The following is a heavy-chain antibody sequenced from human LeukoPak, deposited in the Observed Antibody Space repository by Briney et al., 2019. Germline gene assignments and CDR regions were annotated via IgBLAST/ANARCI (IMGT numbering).Heavy chain of an antibody. J-gene: IGHJ4*02. CDR3: AKGYSGSPRDY. D-gene: IGHD1-26*01. CDR1: EFTFSDYG. V-gene: IGHV3-30*18. CDR2: ISYDGTNK. Sequence: PGRSLRLSCAASEFTFSDYGMHWVRQAPGKGLEWVAVISYDGTNKYYADSVKGRFTISRDNSKNTLYLQMNSLRAEDTAVYYCAKGYSGSPRDYWGQGTLVTVSS.